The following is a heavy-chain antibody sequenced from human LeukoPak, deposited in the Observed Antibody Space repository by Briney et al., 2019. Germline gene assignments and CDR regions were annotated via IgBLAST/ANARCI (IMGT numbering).Heavy chain of an antibody. D-gene: IGHD3-9*01. CDR1: GFTFSGYS. Sequence: PGGSLRLSCATSGFTFSGYSMNWVRQAPGKGLEWISYISSSSINIHYGDSVKGRFTISRDNSKNTLYLQMNSLRAEDTAVYYCASPYYDILTGYYSNAFDIWGQGTMVTVSS. J-gene: IGHJ3*02. CDR2: ISSSSINI. CDR3: ASPYYDILTGYYSNAFDI. V-gene: IGHV3-48*01.